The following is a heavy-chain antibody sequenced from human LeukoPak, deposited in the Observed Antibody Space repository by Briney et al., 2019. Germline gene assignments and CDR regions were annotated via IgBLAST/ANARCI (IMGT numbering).Heavy chain of an antibody. CDR1: GGSIFSCY. CDR3: ARHLNNCGDDCYIFDY. D-gene: IGHD2-21*01. CDR2: IYYSGST. V-gene: IGHV4-59*08. J-gene: IGHJ4*02. Sequence: PSETLSLTCTVSGGSIFSCYWSWIRQPPGKGLEWMGYIYYSGSTNYNPSLKSRVTISVDTSKNQFSLRVSSVTAADTAVYYCARHLNNCGDDCYIFDYWGQGTLVTVSS.